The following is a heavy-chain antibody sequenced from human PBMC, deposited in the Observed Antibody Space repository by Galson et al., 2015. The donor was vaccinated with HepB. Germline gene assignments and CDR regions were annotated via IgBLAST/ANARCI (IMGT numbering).Heavy chain of an antibody. CDR2: IKPSGGYA. J-gene: IGHJ2*01. Sequence: SVKVSCKASGYTFTKYDMHWVRQAPGQGLEWIGIIKPSGGYATYAQRFQGRVSMTRDTSTTTIYLELNSLRSDDTAVYYCAKEGEGEMGYLDICGRGTLISVAS. CDR3: AKEGEGEMGYLDI. D-gene: IGHD5-24*01. V-gene: IGHV1-46*01. CDR1: GYTFTKYD.